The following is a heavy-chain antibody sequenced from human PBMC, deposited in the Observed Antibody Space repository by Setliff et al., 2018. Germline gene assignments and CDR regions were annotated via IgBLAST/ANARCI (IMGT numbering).Heavy chain of an antibody. CDR1: GFTFSDYY. D-gene: IGHD3-22*01. V-gene: IGHV3-11*04. CDR2: SSGSGGST. Sequence: PGGSLRLSCAASGFTFSDYYMSWIRQAPGKGLEWISYITSSGSGGSTYYADSVKGRFTISRDNSKNTLYLQMNSLRAEDTAVYYCARGNFYYFDRTGRGPNWFDPWGQGTLVTVSS. J-gene: IGHJ5*02. CDR3: ARGNFYYFDRTGRGPNWFDP.